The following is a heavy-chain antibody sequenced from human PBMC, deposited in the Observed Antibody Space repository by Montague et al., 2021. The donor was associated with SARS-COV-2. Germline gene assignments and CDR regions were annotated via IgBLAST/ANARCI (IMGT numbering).Heavy chain of an antibody. CDR2: IDNSGPT. CDR3: ARRQDYFGAGSYIFDA. J-gene: IGHJ3*01. Sequence: SETLSLTCTVSGASINSDSYYRDWIRQPPGKGLEWIGSIDNSGPTSYISSLESRLTISEDTPKKRFSLRLTSVTAADTAMYYCARRQDYFGAGSYIFDAWGQGIMVTVSS. D-gene: IGHD3-10*01. V-gene: IGHV4-39*01. CDR1: GASINSDSYY.